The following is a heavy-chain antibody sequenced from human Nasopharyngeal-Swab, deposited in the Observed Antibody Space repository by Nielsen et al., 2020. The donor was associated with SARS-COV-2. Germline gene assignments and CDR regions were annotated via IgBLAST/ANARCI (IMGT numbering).Heavy chain of an antibody. D-gene: IGHD4-23*01. CDR3: ARESTTVVTTYFDY. J-gene: IGHJ4*02. Sequence: ASVKVSCKASGYTFTSYGISWVRQAPGQGLEWMGWISAYNGNTNYAQKFQGRVTITRDTSASTAYMELSSLRSEDTAVYYCARESTTVVTTYFDYWGQGTLVTVSS. CDR2: ISAYNGNT. V-gene: IGHV1-18*01. CDR1: GYTFTSYG.